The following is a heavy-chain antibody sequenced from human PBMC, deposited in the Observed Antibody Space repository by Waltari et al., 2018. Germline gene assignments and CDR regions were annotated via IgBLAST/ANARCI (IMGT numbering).Heavy chain of an antibody. CDR3: VRATTGIDY. CDR1: AFTVSSNY. Sequence: EVQLVESGGGLVQPGGSVRLSCAASAFTVSSNYMTWVRQAPGKGLEWVSVIYSGGSTYYADSVKGRFTISRDNSKNTLYLQMNSLGAEDTAVYYCVRATTGIDYWGQGTLVTVSS. J-gene: IGHJ4*02. V-gene: IGHV3-66*01. D-gene: IGHD1-26*01. CDR2: IYSGGST.